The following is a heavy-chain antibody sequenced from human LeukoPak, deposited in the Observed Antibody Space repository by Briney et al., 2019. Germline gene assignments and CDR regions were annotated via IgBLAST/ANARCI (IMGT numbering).Heavy chain of an antibody. CDR3: ARMHTAMVTDY. D-gene: IGHD5-18*01. J-gene: IGHJ4*02. CDR2: IYRSGST. V-gene: IGHV4-4*07. Sequence: PSETLSLTCTVTGGSISDYYWSWIRQPAGKGLKWIGRIYRSGSTNYNPSLKSRVTISVDTSKNQFSLKLSSVTAADTAVYYCARMHTAMVTDYWGQGTLVTVSS. CDR1: GGSISDYY.